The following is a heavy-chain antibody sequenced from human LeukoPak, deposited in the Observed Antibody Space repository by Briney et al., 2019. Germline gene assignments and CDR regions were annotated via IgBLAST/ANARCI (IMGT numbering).Heavy chain of an antibody. CDR3: ARVGFTSSWANFDY. CDR2: INPNGGDT. CDR1: GYTFAAYF. J-gene: IGHJ4*02. Sequence: ASVKVSCKASGYTFAAYFIHWVRQAPGHRLEGMVQINPNGGDTNYAQKFQGRVTMTGDTSISTAYMELSSLRSDDTAMYYCARVGFTSSWANFDYWGQGTLVTVSS. D-gene: IGHD6-13*01. V-gene: IGHV1-2*06.